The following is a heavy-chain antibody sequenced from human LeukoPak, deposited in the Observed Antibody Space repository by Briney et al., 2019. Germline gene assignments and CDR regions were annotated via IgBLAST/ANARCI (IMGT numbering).Heavy chain of an antibody. Sequence: GGSLRLSCAASGFTFSSYDMNWVRQAPGKGLEWVSRIDSSGSDIYYADSVKGRFTISRDNAKNSLYLQMDSLGAEDTAVYYCVREGSAGGFDYWGQGTLVAVSS. CDR2: IDSSGSDI. CDR3: VREGSAGGFDY. J-gene: IGHJ4*02. CDR1: GFTFSSYD. D-gene: IGHD2-15*01. V-gene: IGHV3-48*03.